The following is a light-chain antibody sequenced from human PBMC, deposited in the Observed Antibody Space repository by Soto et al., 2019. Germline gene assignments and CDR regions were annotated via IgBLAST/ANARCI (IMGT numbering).Light chain of an antibody. CDR3: SSYTGSNNHVV. CDR2: EVT. V-gene: IGLV2-8*01. Sequence: SALTQPPSASGSPGQSVTISCTGTSSDVGGYNYVSWYQHHPGKAPRLMIYEVTKRPSGVPDRFSGSKSGNMASLTVSGLQAEDEADYYCSSYTGSNNHVVFGGGTKLTVL. CDR1: SSDVGGYNY. J-gene: IGLJ2*01.